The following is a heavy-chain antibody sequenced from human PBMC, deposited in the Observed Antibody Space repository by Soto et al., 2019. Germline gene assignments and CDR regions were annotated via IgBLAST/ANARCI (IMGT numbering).Heavy chain of an antibody. V-gene: IGHV3-23*01. D-gene: IGHD3-10*01. J-gene: IGHJ4*01. CDR1: GFTFSNHA. CDR3: VGIWF. Sequence: GGSLRLSCAASGFTFSNHAMSWVRQATGKGLEWLSSISGTGDTAYYADSVKGRFSISRDNSKNTLYLQMNSLTVEDTAIYHCVGIWFWGQGTXVTVSS. CDR2: ISGTGDTA.